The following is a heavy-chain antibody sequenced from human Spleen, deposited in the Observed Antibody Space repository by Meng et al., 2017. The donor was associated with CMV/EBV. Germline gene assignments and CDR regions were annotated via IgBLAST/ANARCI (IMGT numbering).Heavy chain of an antibody. CDR2: IYSGGSST. V-gene: IGHV3-23*03. CDR1: GFTFSSYA. Sequence: GESLKISCAASGFTFSSYAMSWVRQAPGKGLEWVSVIYSGGSSTYYADSVKGRFTISRDNPKNSLFLQMDRLTPEDTAVYFCARVDHYSDGTGYYSYFDYWGQGALVTVSS. D-gene: IGHD3/OR15-3a*01. J-gene: IGHJ4*02. CDR3: ARVDHYSDGTGYYSYFDY.